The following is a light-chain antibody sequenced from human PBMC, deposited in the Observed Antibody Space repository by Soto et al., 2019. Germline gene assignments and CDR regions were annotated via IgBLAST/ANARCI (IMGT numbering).Light chain of an antibody. CDR1: SSNVGGNP. CDR3: ASWDDRLNGPV. J-gene: IGLJ1*01. V-gene: IGLV1-44*01. CDR2: TNT. Sequence: HSVLTQPPSASGTPGQRVSISCSGSSSNVGGNPVNWYQHVPTTAPKLLIYTNTQRPSGVPDRFSGSKSGTSASLAISGLQSEDEADYYCASWDDRLNGPVFGTGXK.